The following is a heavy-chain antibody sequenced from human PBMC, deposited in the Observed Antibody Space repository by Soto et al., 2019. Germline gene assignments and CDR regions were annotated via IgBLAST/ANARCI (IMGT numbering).Heavy chain of an antibody. CDR2: IIPIFGTA. CDR1: GGTFSSYA. V-gene: IGHV1-69*13. Sequence: ASVKVSCKASGGTFSSYAISWVRQAPGQGLEWMGGIIPIFGTANYAQKFQGRVTITADESTSTAYMELSSLRSEDTAVYYCARDRNIEYYYDSSGYYWFDPWGQGTLVTVSS. CDR3: ARDRNIEYYYDSSGYYWFDP. J-gene: IGHJ5*02. D-gene: IGHD3-22*01.